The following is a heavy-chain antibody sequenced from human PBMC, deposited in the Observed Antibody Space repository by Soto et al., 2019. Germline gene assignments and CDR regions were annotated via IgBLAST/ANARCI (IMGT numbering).Heavy chain of an antibody. CDR1: GFTFSDHF. V-gene: IGHV3-72*01. CDR2: IRDKPHSYTT. CDR3: AKVPSIAAAGSCDY. J-gene: IGHJ4*02. D-gene: IGHD6-25*01. Sequence: GGSLRLSCSASGFTFSDHFMDWVRQAPGKGLEWVGRIRDKPHSYTTEYAASVKGRFTISRDNSKNTLYLQMNSLRAEDTAVYYCAKVPSIAAAGSCDYWGQGTLVTVS.